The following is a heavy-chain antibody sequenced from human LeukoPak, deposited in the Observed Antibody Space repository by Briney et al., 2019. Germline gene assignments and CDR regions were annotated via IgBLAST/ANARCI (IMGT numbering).Heavy chain of an antibody. J-gene: IGHJ5*02. CDR3: ARGFGDGAYYNWFDP. CDR2: INHSGST. Sequence: PSETLSLTCAVYGGSFSGYYWSWIRQPPGKGLEWIGEINHSGSTNYNPSLKSRVTISVDTSKNQFSLKLSSVTAADTAVYYCARGFGDGAYYNWFDPWGQGTLVTVSS. D-gene: IGHD3-10*01. V-gene: IGHV4-34*01. CDR1: GGSFSGYY.